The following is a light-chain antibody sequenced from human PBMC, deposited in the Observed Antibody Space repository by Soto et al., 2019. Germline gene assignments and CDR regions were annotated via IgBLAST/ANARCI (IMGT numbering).Light chain of an antibody. J-gene: IGKJ4*01. V-gene: IGKV1-9*01. Sequence: IQLTHSPSSLSASVGDSVTITCRASQGITSYLAWYQQKPGKAPKLLIYAASTLQSGVPSRFSGSGSGTDFTLTISSLQPEDFATYYCQQLNSYPLTFGGGTKVDIK. CDR3: QQLNSYPLT. CDR1: QGITSY. CDR2: AAS.